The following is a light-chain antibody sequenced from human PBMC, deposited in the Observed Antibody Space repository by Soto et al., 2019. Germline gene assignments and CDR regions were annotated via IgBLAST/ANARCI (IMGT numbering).Light chain of an antibody. CDR1: SSDVGRYNY. CDR2: EVT. J-gene: IGLJ2*01. Sequence: QSVLTQPPSASGSPGQSVTISCTGTSSDVGRYNYVSWYQHHPGKAPKLMTYEVTKRPSGVPDRFSGSKSGNTASLTVSGLQAEDDADYYCSSYAGSNNYVVFGGGTKLTVL. CDR3: SSYAGSNNYVV. V-gene: IGLV2-8*01.